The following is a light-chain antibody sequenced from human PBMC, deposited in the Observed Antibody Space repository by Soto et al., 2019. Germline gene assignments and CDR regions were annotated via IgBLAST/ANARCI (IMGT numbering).Light chain of an antibody. CDR3: ETWDSNVWV. Sequence: QLVLTQSSSASASLGSSVKLTCTLSNGHSSYIIAWHQQQPGKAPRYLMKLEGSGGYNKGSGVPDRFSGSSSGADRYLTISNLQFEDEADYYCETWDSNVWVFGGGTKLTVL. J-gene: IGLJ3*02. CDR1: NGHSSYI. V-gene: IGLV4-60*02. CDR2: LEGSGGY.